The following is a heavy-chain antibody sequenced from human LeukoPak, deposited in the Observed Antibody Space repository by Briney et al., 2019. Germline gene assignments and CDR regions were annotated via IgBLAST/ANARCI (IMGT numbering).Heavy chain of an antibody. J-gene: IGHJ4*02. CDR3: ARDGYNYGYELGYYLDY. V-gene: IGHV3-33*01. D-gene: IGHD5-18*01. Sequence: GRSLRLSCAASGFTFRSYGMHWVRQAPGKGLEWVAVIWYDGSSKYYADSEKGRFTISRDNSKNTLYLQMNSLRAEDTAVYYCARDGYNYGYELGYYLDYWGQGTLVTVSS. CDR1: GFTFRSYG. CDR2: IWYDGSSK.